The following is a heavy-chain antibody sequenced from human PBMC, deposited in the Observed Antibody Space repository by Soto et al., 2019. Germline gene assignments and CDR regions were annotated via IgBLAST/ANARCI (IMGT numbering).Heavy chain of an antibody. CDR3: ARYDYGNYGGAFDI. Sequence: PGGSLRLSCAASRFTFSTYTLHWVRQAPGKGLEWVAIICSSRSGKDYADSVKGRFTISRDNAKNSLYLQMNSLRAEDTAVYYCARYDYGNYGGAFDIWGQGTMVTVSS. J-gene: IGHJ3*02. CDR2: ICSSRSGK. D-gene: IGHD4-17*01. V-gene: IGHV3-48*01. CDR1: RFTFSTYT.